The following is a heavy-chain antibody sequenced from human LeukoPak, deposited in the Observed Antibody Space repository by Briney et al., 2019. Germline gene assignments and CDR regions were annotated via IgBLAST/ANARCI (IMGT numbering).Heavy chain of an antibody. CDR2: IYHSGST. CDR1: GGSISSSSYY. CDR3: ASSLTDYTSGWYFDY. J-gene: IGHJ4*02. D-gene: IGHD6-19*01. Sequence: SETLSLTCTASGGSISSSSYYWGWIRQPPGKGLEWIGNIYHSGSTYYNPSLKSRVTISVDTSKNQFSLKLSSVTAADTAVYYCASSLTDYTSGWYFDYWGQGTLVTVSS. V-gene: IGHV4-39*01.